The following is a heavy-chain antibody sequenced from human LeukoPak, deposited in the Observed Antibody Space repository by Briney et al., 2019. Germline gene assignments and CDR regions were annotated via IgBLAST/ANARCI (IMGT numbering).Heavy chain of an antibody. D-gene: IGHD1-14*01. CDR2: IIPIFGTP. J-gene: IGHJ6*04. CDR3: AGVDQYHFSRGV. V-gene: IGHV1-69*05. CDR1: GGTFRTYS. Sequence: SVKVSCKASGGTFRTYSVTWVRQAPGQGLEWMGGIIPIFGTPNYAQKFQGRVKVTTDDATGTAYMELSSLMSEDTASYYCAGVDQYHFSRGVWGKGPPVTFSS.